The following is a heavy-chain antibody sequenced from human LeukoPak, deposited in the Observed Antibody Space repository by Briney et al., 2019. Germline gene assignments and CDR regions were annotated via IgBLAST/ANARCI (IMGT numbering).Heavy chain of an antibody. CDR2: IYYSGST. Sequence: SETLSLTCTVSGDPISSNYWNWIRQPPGKGLEWIGYIYYSGSTKYNPSLKSRVTIVLDTSKNQFSLKLTSVTAADTAVYYCTRDRGSPWVDAFDIWGQGTMVTVSS. D-gene: IGHD6-25*01. J-gene: IGHJ3*02. V-gene: IGHV4-59*01. CDR1: GDPISSNY. CDR3: TRDRGSPWVDAFDI.